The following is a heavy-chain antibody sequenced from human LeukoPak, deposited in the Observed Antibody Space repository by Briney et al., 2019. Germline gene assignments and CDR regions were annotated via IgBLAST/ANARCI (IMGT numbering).Heavy chain of an antibody. D-gene: IGHD3-3*01. Sequence: GASVKVSCKVSGYTLTELSMHWVRQAPGKGLEWMGGFDPEDGETIYAQKFQGRVTMTEDTSTDTAYTELSSLRSEDTAVYYCATRDFWSGYYLGRQNWFDPWGQGTLVTVSS. CDR1: GYTLTELS. CDR3: ATRDFWSGYYLGRQNWFDP. J-gene: IGHJ5*02. CDR2: FDPEDGET. V-gene: IGHV1-24*01.